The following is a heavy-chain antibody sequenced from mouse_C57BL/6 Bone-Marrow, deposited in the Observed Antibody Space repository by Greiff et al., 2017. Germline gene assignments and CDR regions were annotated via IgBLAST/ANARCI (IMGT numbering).Heavy chain of an antibody. CDR2: IDPSDSNT. V-gene: IGHV1-50*01. D-gene: IGHD3-2*02. Sequence: VQLQQSGAELVKPGASVKLSCKASGYTFTSYWMQWVKQRPGQGLEWIGEIDPSDSNTNYNQKFNGKATLTVDTSSSTAYMQLSSLTSEDSAVYDCAISTGYVDYFDYWGQGTTLTVSS. CDR3: AISTGYVDYFDY. CDR1: GYTFTSYW. J-gene: IGHJ2*01.